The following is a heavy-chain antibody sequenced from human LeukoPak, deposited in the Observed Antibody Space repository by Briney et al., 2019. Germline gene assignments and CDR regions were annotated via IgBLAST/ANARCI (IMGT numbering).Heavy chain of an antibody. V-gene: IGHV1-18*01. CDR3: ARVPVSENDYYYYYMDV. Sequence: GASVTVSCTASGYTFTSYGISWVRQAPGQGLEWMGWISAYNGNTNYAQKLQGRVTMTTDTSTSTAYMELRSLRSDDTAVYYCARVPVSENDYYYYYMDVWGKGTTVTVSS. J-gene: IGHJ6*03. CDR2: ISAYNGNT. CDR1: GYTFTSYG. D-gene: IGHD4-11*01.